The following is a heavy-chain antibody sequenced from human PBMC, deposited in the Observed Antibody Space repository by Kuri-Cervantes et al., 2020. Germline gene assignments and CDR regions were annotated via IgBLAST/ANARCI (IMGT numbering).Heavy chain of an antibody. CDR1: GFTFSRYA. Sequence: GESLKISCAASGFTFSRYAMSWVRQAPGKGLEWVSAISGSGGSTYYADSVKGRFTISRDNSKNTLYLQMNSLRAEDTAVYYCARGTGFDWFDPWGQGTLVTVSS. J-gene: IGHJ5*02. D-gene: IGHD1-1*01. V-gene: IGHV3-23*01. CDR2: ISGSGGST. CDR3: ARGTGFDWFDP.